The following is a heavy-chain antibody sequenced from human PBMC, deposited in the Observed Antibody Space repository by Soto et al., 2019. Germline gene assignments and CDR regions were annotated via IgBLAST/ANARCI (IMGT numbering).Heavy chain of an antibody. CDR3: ARGGGSTKVDY. CDR2: TSHSGST. V-gene: IGHV4-31*03. Sequence: QVQLQESGPGLVKPSQTLSLTCTVSGGSITSSGYYWSWIRQHPGEGLEWIGFTSHSGSTSYNPSLKSRVTISVDTSSNQFSLNMKSLTAADTAVYYCARGGGSTKVDYWGQGTLVTVSP. J-gene: IGHJ4*02. D-gene: IGHD2-2*01. CDR1: GGSITSSGYY.